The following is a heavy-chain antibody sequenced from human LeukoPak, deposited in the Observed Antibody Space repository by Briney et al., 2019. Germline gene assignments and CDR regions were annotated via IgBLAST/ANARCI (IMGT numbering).Heavy chain of an antibody. J-gene: IGHJ1*01. V-gene: IGHV3-7*01. CDR2: INQDGSRI. D-gene: IGHD4-11*01. CDR1: GSFTFSNYW. Sequence: GGSLRLSCAASGSFTFSNYWMNWLRQAPGKGLEWVANINQDGSRIYYVDSVEGRFTISRDNAKNSLYLQMNSLRAEDTAVYYCEVYSAWGQGTLVTVSS. CDR3: EVYSA.